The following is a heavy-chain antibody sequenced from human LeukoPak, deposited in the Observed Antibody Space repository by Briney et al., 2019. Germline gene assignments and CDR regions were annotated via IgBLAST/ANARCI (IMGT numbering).Heavy chain of an antibody. CDR3: ARSEVNSSGYWVILY. CDR1: GGSLRGSH. CDR2: VNHSGDA. D-gene: IGHD3-22*01. Sequence: SETVSLTCDVDGGSLRGSHWSWIRQSPRKRLEWIGEVNHSGDANYNPSLKTRVDIPVNMSKNQFSLKMNSVATAHPAVYYFARSEVNSSGYWVILYWGQGTLVTVSS. J-gene: IGHJ4*02. V-gene: IGHV4-34*01.